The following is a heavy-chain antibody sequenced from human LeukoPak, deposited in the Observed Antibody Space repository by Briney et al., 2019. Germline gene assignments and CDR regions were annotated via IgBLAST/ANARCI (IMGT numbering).Heavy chain of an antibody. CDR1: GFTFSSYG. Sequence: GGSLRLSCAASGFTFSSYGMHWVRQAPGKGLEWVALIWYDGSNKYYADSVKGRLTISRDNSKNTLYLQMNSLRAEDTAVYYCARGPTSHLFDYWGQGTLVTVSS. J-gene: IGHJ4*02. CDR2: IWYDGSNK. V-gene: IGHV3-33*01. CDR3: ARGPTSHLFDY. D-gene: IGHD5-24*01.